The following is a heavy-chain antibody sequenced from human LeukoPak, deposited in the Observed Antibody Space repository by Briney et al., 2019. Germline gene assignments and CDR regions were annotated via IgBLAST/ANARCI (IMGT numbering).Heavy chain of an antibody. D-gene: IGHD3-22*01. CDR1: GFTFSSYW. CDR2: IKQDGSEK. J-gene: IGHJ5*02. Sequence: GGSLRLSCAASGFTFSSYWMSWVRQAPGKGVEGVANIKQDGSEKYYVDSVKGRFTISRDNPKNSLYLQMNSLRAEDTAVYYCAREAYYYDSSGYYSGFDPWGQGTLVTVSS. V-gene: IGHV3-7*01. CDR3: AREAYYYDSSGYYSGFDP.